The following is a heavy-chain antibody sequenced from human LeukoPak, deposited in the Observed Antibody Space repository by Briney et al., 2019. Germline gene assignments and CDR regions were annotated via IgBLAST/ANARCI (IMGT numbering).Heavy chain of an antibody. J-gene: IGHJ6*03. V-gene: IGHV3-21*01. CDR1: GFTISSNY. CDR2: ISSSRSYI. Sequence: GGSLRLSCAASGFTISSNYMSWVRQAPGKGLEWVSSISSSRSYIYYADSVKGRFTISRDNAKNSLYLQMNSLRAEDTAVYYCARGRGYCSSTSCPGDFYMDVWGKGTTVTVPS. CDR3: ARGRGYCSSTSCPGDFYMDV. D-gene: IGHD2-2*01.